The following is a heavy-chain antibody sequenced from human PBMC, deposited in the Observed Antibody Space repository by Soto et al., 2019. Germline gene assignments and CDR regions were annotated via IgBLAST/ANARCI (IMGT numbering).Heavy chain of an antibody. CDR2: IDPTDSFT. J-gene: IGHJ3*01. D-gene: IGHD2-15*01. CDR3: ARPASGGSRDAFDV. CDR1: GYKFTTFW. Sequence: GESLKISCKASGYKFTTFWLNWVRQTPGKGLEWLGRIDPTDSFTNYSPPFEGHVTISVDRSISTAYLQWNSLQASGTAIYYCARPASGGSRDAFDVWGKGTTVTVSS. V-gene: IGHV5-10-1*01.